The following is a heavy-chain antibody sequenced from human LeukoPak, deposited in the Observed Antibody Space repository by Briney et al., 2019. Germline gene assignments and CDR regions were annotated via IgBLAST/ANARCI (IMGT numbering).Heavy chain of an antibody. J-gene: IGHJ4*02. CDR1: GYTFTSFD. CDR2: MRSNNGHT. Sequence: ASVKVSCKASGYTFTSFDFNWVRQATGQGLEWMGWMRSNNGHTGYAQKFQGRVTMTRDTSISTAYMELSSLTFEDTAVYYCARGPPNWGMVGYWGQGTLVTVSS. CDR3: ARGPPNWGMVGY. D-gene: IGHD7-27*01. V-gene: IGHV1-8*01.